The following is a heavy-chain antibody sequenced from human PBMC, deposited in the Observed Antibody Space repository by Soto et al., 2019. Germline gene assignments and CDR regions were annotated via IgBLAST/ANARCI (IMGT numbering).Heavy chain of an antibody. CDR1: GGSISSYY. CDR2: IYYSGST. V-gene: IGHV4-59*01. J-gene: IGHJ4*02. Sequence: SETLSLTCTVSGGSISSYYWSWIRQPPGKGLEWIGYIYYSGSTNYNPSLKSRVTISVDTSKNQFSLKLSSVTAADTAVYYCARVTSKTKIFDYWGQGTLVTVSS. CDR3: ARVTSKTKIFDY.